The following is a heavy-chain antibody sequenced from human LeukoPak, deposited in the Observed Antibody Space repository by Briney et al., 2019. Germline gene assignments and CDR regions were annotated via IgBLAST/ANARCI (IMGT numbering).Heavy chain of an antibody. CDR2: IIPIFGTA. D-gene: IGHD2-15*01. J-gene: IGHJ4*02. CDR3: ARAGSYCSGGSCYAY. CDR1: GGTFSSYA. V-gene: IGHV1-69*13. Sequence: ASVKVSYKASGGTFSSYAISWVRQAPGQGLEWMGGIIPIFGTANYAQKFQGRVTITADESTSTAYMELSSLRSEDTAVYYCARAGSYCSGGSCYAYWGQGTLVTVSS.